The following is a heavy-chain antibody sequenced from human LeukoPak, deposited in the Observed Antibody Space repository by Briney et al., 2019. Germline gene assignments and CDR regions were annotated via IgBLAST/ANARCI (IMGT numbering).Heavy chain of an antibody. Sequence: SETLSLTCSVSGGSISGYYWSWIRQPAGKGLKWIGRMFSSGRANYNPSLKSRVTMSVDTSKNQFSLKLNSVTAADTAVYYCARDRNYYDRSGYYYDSSYYMDVWGKGTTVTVSS. CDR2: MFSSGRA. CDR3: ARDRNYYDRSGYYYDSSYYMDV. V-gene: IGHV4-4*07. D-gene: IGHD3-22*01. J-gene: IGHJ6*03. CDR1: GGSISGYY.